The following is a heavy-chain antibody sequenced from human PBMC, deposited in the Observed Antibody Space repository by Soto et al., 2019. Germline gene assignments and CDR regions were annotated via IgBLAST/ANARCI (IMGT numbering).Heavy chain of an antibody. Sequence: DVQLLESGGGWVQPAGSLRLSCAASGFTFSSYAMGWVRQGPWKGLEWVAVVSIGGSTHYADSVRGRFTISRDNSKNTLSLQMNSLTAEDTAVYFCAKLRGAGGHFDYWGQGALVTVSS. CDR3: AKLRGAGGHFDY. CDR2: VSIGGST. CDR1: GFTFSSYA. D-gene: IGHD2-15*01. V-gene: IGHV3-23*01. J-gene: IGHJ4*02.